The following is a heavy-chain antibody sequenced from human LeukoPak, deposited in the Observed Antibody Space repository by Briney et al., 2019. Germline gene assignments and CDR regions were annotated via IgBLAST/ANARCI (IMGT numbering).Heavy chain of an antibody. V-gene: IGHV3-48*04. J-gene: IGHJ3*02. CDR1: GFTFSSYS. Sequence: PGGSLRLSCAASGFTFSSYSMNWVRQAPGKGLEWVSGISWNSGSIGYADSVKGRFTISRDNAKNSLYLQMNSLRAEDTAVYYCARDPGYCSGGSCYSRLGRGAFDIWGQGTMVTVSS. D-gene: IGHD2-15*01. CDR3: ARDPGYCSGGSCYSRLGRGAFDI. CDR2: ISWNSGSI.